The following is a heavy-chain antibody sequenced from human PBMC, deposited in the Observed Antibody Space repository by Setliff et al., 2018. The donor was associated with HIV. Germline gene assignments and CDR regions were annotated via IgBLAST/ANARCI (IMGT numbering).Heavy chain of an antibody. CDR3: ARDRLSYNFYYYGMDV. CDR1: GDTFTGYY. V-gene: IGHV1-2*02. J-gene: IGHJ6*02. Sequence: ASVKVSCKAPGDTFTGYYMHWVRQAPGQGLEGMGWINPNSGGTNYAQKFQGRVIMTRDTSISAAYMQLSRLRSDDTAVYYCARDRLSYNFYYYGMDVWGQGTTVTVSS. CDR2: INPNSGGT. D-gene: IGHD1-26*01.